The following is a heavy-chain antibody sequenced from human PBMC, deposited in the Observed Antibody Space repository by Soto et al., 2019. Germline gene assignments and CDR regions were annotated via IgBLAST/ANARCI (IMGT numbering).Heavy chain of an antibody. CDR1: GFTFTRYS. CDR3: ARESEDLTSNFDY. V-gene: IGHV3-21*06. Sequence: GGSMRLSCAASGFTFTRYSMNWVRQAPGKGLEWVSSISSTTNYIYYGDSMKGRFTISRDNAKNSLYLEMNSLRAEDTAVYYCARESEDLTSNFDYWGQGTLVTVSS. J-gene: IGHJ4*02. CDR2: ISSTTNYI.